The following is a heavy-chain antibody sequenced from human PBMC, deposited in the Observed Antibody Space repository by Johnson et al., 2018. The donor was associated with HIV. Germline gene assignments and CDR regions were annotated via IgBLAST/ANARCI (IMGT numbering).Heavy chain of an antibody. Sequence: VPLVESGGGVIRPGGSLRLSCAASRFPFNDYGMSWVRQAPGKGLEWVSGINWNGGSTGYADSVKGRLTISRDNSKNTLYLQMNSLRADDTAMYYCAKADTMAGDAFDIWGQGTMVTVSS. CDR2: INWNGGST. D-gene: IGHD2-2*01. CDR1: RFPFNDYG. V-gene: IGHV3-20*04. CDR3: AKADTMAGDAFDI. J-gene: IGHJ3*02.